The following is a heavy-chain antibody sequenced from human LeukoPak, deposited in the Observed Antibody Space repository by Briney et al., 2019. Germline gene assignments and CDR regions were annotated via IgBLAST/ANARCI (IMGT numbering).Heavy chain of an antibody. CDR2: ISISGTTI. D-gene: IGHD6-13*01. CDR1: GFTFSDYE. J-gene: IGHJ6*03. V-gene: IGHV3-48*03. CDR3: AKDATAVPGTVYMDV. Sequence: PGGSLRPSCAASGFTFSDYEMNWVRQAPGKGLEWLSHISISGTTIHYADSVKGRFTISRDNAKNSVYLQMTSLRAEDTALYYCAKDATAVPGTVYMDVWGKGTTVTVSS.